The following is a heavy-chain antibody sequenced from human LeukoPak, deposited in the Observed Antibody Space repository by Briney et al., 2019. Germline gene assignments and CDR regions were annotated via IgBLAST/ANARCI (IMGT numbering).Heavy chain of an antibody. D-gene: IGHD2-2*01. CDR3: ARLSTGYYYYYYMDV. V-gene: IGHV3-48*03. CDR2: ISSSGSTI. J-gene: IGHJ6*03. Sequence: GRSLRLSCVASGFTFSSYEMNWVRQAPGKGLEWVSYISSSGSTIYYADSVKGRFTISRDNAKNSLYLQMNSLRVEDTALYYCARLSTGYYYYYYMDVWGKGTTVTVSS. CDR1: GFTFSSYE.